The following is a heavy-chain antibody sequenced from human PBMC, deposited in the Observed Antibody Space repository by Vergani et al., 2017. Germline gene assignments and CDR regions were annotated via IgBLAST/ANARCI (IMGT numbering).Heavy chain of an antibody. D-gene: IGHD6-6*01. CDR2: ISWNSGSI. CDR3: ARGIAAPRSYFDY. CDR1: GFTFDDYA. Sequence: EVQLVESGGGLVQPGGSLRLSCAASGFTFDDYAMHWVRQAPGKGLEWVSGISWNSGSIGYADSVKGRFTISRDNAKNSLYLQMNSLRAEDTALYYCARGIAAPRSYFDYWGQGTLVTVSS. V-gene: IGHV3-9*01. J-gene: IGHJ4*02.